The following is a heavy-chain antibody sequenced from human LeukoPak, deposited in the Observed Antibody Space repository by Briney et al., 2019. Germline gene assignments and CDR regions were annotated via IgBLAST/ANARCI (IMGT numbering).Heavy chain of an antibody. CDR1: GTSLSSYC. Sequence: PSETLSLTCAVSGTSLSSYCWSWIRQPPEKGLEWVGEINHSGSTNYNPSLKSRVTISVDTSKNQFSLRLTSVTAADTAVYYCARTAGADSPQDLDYWGQGILVTVSS. CDR2: INHSGST. V-gene: IGHV4-34*01. D-gene: IGHD6-19*01. J-gene: IGHJ4*02. CDR3: ARTAGADSPQDLDY.